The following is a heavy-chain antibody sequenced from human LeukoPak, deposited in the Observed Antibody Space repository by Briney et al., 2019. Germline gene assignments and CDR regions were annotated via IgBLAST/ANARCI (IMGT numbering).Heavy chain of an antibody. CDR2: ISAYNGNA. V-gene: IGHV1-18*01. CDR1: GYTFTSYG. D-gene: IGHD6-13*01. J-gene: IGHJ4*02. CDR3: AREPLIAAAGTSTFDY. Sequence: ASVKVSCKASGYTFTSYGISWVRQAPGQGLEWMGWISAYNGNANYAQKLQGRVTMTTDTSTSTAYMELRSLRSDDTAVYYCAREPLIAAAGTSTFDYWGQGTLVTVSS.